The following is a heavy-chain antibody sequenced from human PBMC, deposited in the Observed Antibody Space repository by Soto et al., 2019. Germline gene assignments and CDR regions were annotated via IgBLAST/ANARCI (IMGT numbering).Heavy chain of an antibody. CDR3: ARAGGEYYDFWSGYPWRFYYYYYMDV. V-gene: IGHV4-34*01. CDR1: GGSFSGYY. J-gene: IGHJ6*03. CDR2: INHSGST. Sequence: LTCAVYGGSFSGYYWSWIRHPPGKGLEWIGEINHSGSTNYNPSLKSRVTISVDTSKNQFSLKLSSVTAADTAVYYCARAGGEYYDFWSGYPWRFYYYYYMDVWGKGTTVTVSS. D-gene: IGHD3-3*01.